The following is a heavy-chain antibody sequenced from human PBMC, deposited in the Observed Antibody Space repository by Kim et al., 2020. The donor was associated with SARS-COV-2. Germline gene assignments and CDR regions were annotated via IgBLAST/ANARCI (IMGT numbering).Heavy chain of an antibody. CDR1: GFSFSDYA. Sequence: GGSLRLSCAASGFSFSDYALSWVRQAPGKGLEWISAISGSGRTTYSADSVRGRFTISRDSSKNTIYLQMDSLRAEDTAMYFCARFDDGNGYYQYYFDYWGQGTLVTVS. V-gene: IGHV3-23*01. CDR3: ARFDDGNGYYQYYFDY. J-gene: IGHJ4*02. CDR2: ISGSGRTT. D-gene: IGHD3-22*01.